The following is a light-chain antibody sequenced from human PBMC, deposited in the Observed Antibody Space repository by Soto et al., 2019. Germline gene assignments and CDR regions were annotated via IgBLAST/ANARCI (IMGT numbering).Light chain of an antibody. Sequence: EIVLTQSPATLSLSPGERATLSCRASQSIVDYLAWYRHKPGQAPRLLIYDASNRVTGIPARFSGSGSGTDFTLTISSLETEDFAVYYCQQRYKSPLTFGPGTKVQIK. J-gene: IGKJ3*01. CDR3: QQRYKSPLT. CDR2: DAS. CDR1: QSIVDY. V-gene: IGKV3-11*01.